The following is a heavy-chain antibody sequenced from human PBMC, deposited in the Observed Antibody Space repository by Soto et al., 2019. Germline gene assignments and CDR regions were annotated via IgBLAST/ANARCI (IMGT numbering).Heavy chain of an antibody. J-gene: IGHJ5*01. V-gene: IGHV3-23*01. Sequence: PGGSLRLSCAASGFTFGSYAMSWVRQAPGKGLEWVSAISGSGGSTYYADSVKGRFTISRDNSKNTLYLQMNSLRAEDTAVYYCAKDDGLLRRLNWFDSWGQGTLVTVSS. D-gene: IGHD2-15*01. CDR2: ISGSGGST. CDR3: AKDDGLLRRLNWFDS. CDR1: GFTFGSYA.